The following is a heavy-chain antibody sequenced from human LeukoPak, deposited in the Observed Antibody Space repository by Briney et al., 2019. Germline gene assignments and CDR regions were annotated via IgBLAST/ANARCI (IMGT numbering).Heavy chain of an antibody. CDR2: IYYSGST. Sequence: SETLSLTCTVSGGSISNYYWIWIRQSPGKGLEWIGHIYYSGSTNYNPSLKSRVTISVDTSKNQFSLKLSSVTAADTAVYYCARIRYNWFDPWGQGTLVTVSS. V-gene: IGHV4-59*01. CDR3: ARIRYNWFDP. CDR1: GGSISNYY. J-gene: IGHJ5*02.